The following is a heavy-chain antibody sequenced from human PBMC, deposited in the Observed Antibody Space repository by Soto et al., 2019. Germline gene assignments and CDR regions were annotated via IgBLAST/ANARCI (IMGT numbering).Heavy chain of an antibody. CDR3: AKDRYYYGTDAFDI. Sequence: GESLKISCKGSGYSFSSYAMSWVRQAPGKGLEWVSAISGSGGSTYYADSVKGRFTISRDNSKNTLYLQMNSLRAEDTAVYYCAKDRYYYGTDAFDIWGQGTMVTVSS. D-gene: IGHD3-10*01. CDR2: ISGSGGST. V-gene: IGHV3-23*01. CDR1: GYSFSSYA. J-gene: IGHJ3*02.